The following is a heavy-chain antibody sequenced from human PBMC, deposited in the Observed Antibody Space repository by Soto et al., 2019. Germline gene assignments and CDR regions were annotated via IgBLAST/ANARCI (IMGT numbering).Heavy chain of an antibody. CDR1: GFTFSSYS. V-gene: IGHV3-48*04. D-gene: IGHD2-15*01. CDR3: ARAVGYCSGGSCYHFDY. Sequence: PGGSLRLSCTASGFTFSSYSMNWVRQAPGKGLEWVSYISSSSSTIYYADSVKGRFTISRDNAKNTLYLQMNSLRAEDTAVYYCARAVGYCSGGSCYHFDYWGQGTLVTVSS. J-gene: IGHJ4*02. CDR2: ISSSSSTI.